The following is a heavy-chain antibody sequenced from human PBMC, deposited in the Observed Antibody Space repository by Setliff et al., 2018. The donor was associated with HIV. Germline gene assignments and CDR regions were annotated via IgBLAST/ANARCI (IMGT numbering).Heavy chain of an antibody. CDR2: IFHNGNT. CDR3: ARVDSSTPRAVDI. J-gene: IGHJ3*02. V-gene: IGHV4-39*01. CDR1: GGSISNTNYY. D-gene: IGHD5-12*01. Sequence: PSETLSLTCTVSGGSISNTNYYWGWIRQPPGKGLEWIGNIFHNGNTYYNATLESRVAISVDTSKRQFSLRMNSVTAAGTAVYYCARVDSSTPRAVDIWGQGTMGTVSS.